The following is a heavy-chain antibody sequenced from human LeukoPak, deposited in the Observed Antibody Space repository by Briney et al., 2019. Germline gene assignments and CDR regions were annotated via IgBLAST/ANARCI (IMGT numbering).Heavy chain of an antibody. J-gene: IGHJ4*02. V-gene: IGHV4-30-4*08. CDR2: IYYSGST. CDR3: ARITRAGGYDILTGYYTGGDY. CDR1: GGSISSGDYY. Sequence: PSETLSLTCTVSGGSISSGDYYWSWIRQPPGKGLEWIGYIYYSGSTYYNPSLKSRVTISVDTSKNQFSLKLGSVTAADTAVYYCARITRAGGYDILTGYYTGGDYWGQGTLVTVSS. D-gene: IGHD3-9*01.